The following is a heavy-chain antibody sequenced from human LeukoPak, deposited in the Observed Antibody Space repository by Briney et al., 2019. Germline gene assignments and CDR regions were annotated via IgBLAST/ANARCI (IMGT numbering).Heavy chain of an antibody. D-gene: IGHD4-17*01. CDR3: ATMRIGDYANY. V-gene: IGHV3-23*01. CDR1: GLSFSNYA. J-gene: IGHJ4*02. Sequence: GGSLRLSCAASGLSFSNYAMTWVRQAPGKGLEWVSAISGRGISTYYADSVKGRFTISRDNSKNTLYLQMNSLRAEDTAVYYCATMRIGDYANYWGQGTLVTVSS. CDR2: ISGRGIST.